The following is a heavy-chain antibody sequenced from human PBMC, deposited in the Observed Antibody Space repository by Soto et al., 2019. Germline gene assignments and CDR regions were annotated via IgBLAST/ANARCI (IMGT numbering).Heavy chain of an antibody. CDR2: IYWNDVK. V-gene: IGHV2-5*01. D-gene: IGHD6-13*01. CDR1: GFSLTASGVG. CDR3: AQRPPSAVALDN. Sequence: SGPTGEPTQTLTLTCTFSGFSLTASGVGVGWIRQPPGKALEWLALIYWNDVKRYNPSLKNRLTVTKDTSKNQVVLTVTNMDPVDTATYYCAQRPPSAVALDNWGQGLLVTVSS. J-gene: IGHJ4*02.